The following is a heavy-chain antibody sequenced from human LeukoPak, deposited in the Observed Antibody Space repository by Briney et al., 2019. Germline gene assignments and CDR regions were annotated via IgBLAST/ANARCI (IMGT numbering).Heavy chain of an antibody. CDR3: ARRNDFDI. CDR1: GGAITGYH. Sequence: PSETLSLTCTVSGGAITGYHWSWIRQPPGKGLEWSGYIYSNEATQYKPSLTSRVTTSADTYKNQFSLKLTSVSAADTAIYYCARRNDFDIWGQGTMSPSLQ. J-gene: IGHJ3*02. CDR2: IYSNEAT. V-gene: IGHV4-4*08.